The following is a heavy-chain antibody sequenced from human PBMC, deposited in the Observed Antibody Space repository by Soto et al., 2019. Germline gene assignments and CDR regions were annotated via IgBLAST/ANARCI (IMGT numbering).Heavy chain of an antibody. CDR2: INAGNGNT. Sequence: ASVKVSCKASGYTFTSYGIHWVRQAPGQRLEWTGWINAGNGNTKYSEKFQGRVTITRDTSASTAYLELSSLRSEDTAVYYCARDQNDSSAYHHHYYYGMDVWGQGTTVTVSS. D-gene: IGHD3-22*01. CDR1: GYTFTSYG. CDR3: ARDQNDSSAYHHHYYYGMDV. J-gene: IGHJ6*02. V-gene: IGHV1-3*01.